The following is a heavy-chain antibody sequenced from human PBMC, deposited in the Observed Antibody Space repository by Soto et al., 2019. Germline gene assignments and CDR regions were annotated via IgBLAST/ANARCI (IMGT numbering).Heavy chain of an antibody. CDR3: ARDAYYYGSGSYYMEGYYYGMDV. Sequence: GPGPRPPSETLSLTCTVSGGSISSGGYYWSWIRQHPGRGLEWIGYIYYSGSTYYNPSLKSRVTISVDTSKNQFSLKLSSVTAADTAVYYCARDAYYYGSGSYYMEGYYYGMDVWGQGTTVTVSS. V-gene: IGHV4-31*03. CDR1: GGSISSGGYY. CDR2: IYYSGST. J-gene: IGHJ6*02. D-gene: IGHD3-10*01.